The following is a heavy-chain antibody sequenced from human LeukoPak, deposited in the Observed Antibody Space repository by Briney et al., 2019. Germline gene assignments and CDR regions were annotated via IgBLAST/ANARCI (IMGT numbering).Heavy chain of an antibody. J-gene: IGHJ3*02. D-gene: IGHD4-17*01. CDR3: TRTYDYGDYFAFDI. CDR1: GFTFSSSA. CDR2: IRSKPNSYAT. V-gene: IGHV3-73*01. Sequence: PGGYLKLSCAASGFTFSSSAMHWVRQASGKGLEWVGRIRSKPNSYATAYAASVKGRFTISRDDSKNTAYLQMNSLKTEDTAVYYCTRTYDYGDYFAFDIWGQGTMVTVSS.